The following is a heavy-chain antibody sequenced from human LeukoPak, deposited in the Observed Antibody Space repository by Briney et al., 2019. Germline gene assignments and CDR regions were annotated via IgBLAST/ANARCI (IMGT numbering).Heavy chain of an antibody. CDR2: IYPGDSDT. CDR1: GYRFAIYW. J-gene: IGHJ4*02. V-gene: IGHV5-51*01. Sequence: GESLQISCKGSGYRFAIYWIAWVRQVPGKGLEWMGIIYPGDSDTRYSPSFQGQVTISADKSISTAYLQWSSLKASDTAMYYCARQDGSGLFYFDQWGQGTLVTVSS. D-gene: IGHD6-19*01. CDR3: ARQDGSGLFYFDQ.